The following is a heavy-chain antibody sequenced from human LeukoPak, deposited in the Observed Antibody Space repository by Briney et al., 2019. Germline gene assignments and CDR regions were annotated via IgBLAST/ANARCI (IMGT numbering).Heavy chain of an antibody. Sequence: SVKVSCKASGGTFSSYAISWVRQAPGQGLEWMGGIIPIFGTANYAQKFQGRVTITADKSTSTAYMELSSLRSEDTAVYYCATGMVRGRGDYWGQGTLVTVSS. CDR1: GGTFSSYA. J-gene: IGHJ4*02. CDR2: IIPIFGTA. V-gene: IGHV1-69*06. CDR3: ATGMVRGRGDY. D-gene: IGHD3-10*01.